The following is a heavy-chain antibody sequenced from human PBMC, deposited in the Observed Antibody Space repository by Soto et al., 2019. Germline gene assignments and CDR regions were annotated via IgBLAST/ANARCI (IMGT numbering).Heavy chain of an antibody. Sequence: GGSLRLSCAASGFTFSSYSMSWVRQAPGKGLEWVSGINSSGSSTYYADSVKGRFTISRDNAKNTLHLQMNSLRAEDTAVYYCARDRGWLRSYNWFDPWGQGTLVTVSS. J-gene: IGHJ5*02. CDR3: ARDRGWLRSYNWFDP. CDR1: GFTFSSYS. V-gene: IGHV3-74*01. CDR2: INSSGSST. D-gene: IGHD5-12*01.